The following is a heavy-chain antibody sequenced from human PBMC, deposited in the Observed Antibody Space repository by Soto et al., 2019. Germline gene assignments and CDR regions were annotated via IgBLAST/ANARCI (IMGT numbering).Heavy chain of an antibody. D-gene: IGHD3-16*02. Sequence: EVQLLESGGGLVQPGGSLTLSCATSGFTFSSYAMVWVLQAAVKGLEWVASISNNGDTAYYADSVKGRFTISRGNSENTLYLQMNGLRADDTALYFCAKSRVFIGAIVTLLDSWGQGTQVTVSS. CDR1: GFTFSSYA. V-gene: IGHV3-23*01. J-gene: IGHJ4*02. CDR3: AKSRVFIGAIVTLLDS. CDR2: ISNNGDTA.